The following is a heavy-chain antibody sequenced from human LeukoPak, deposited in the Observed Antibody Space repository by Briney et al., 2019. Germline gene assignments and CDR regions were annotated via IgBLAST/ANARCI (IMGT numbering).Heavy chain of an antibody. CDR1: GFTFSSYA. CDR3: ANTYSSGWYSAYYYGMDV. CDR2: ISGSGGST. Sequence: PGGSLRLSCAASGFTFSSYAMSWVRQAPGKGLEWVSAISGSGGSTYYADSVKGRFTISRDNSKNTLYLQMNSLRADDTAVYYCANTYSSGWYSAYYYGMDVWGQGTTVTVSS. D-gene: IGHD6-19*01. J-gene: IGHJ6*02. V-gene: IGHV3-23*01.